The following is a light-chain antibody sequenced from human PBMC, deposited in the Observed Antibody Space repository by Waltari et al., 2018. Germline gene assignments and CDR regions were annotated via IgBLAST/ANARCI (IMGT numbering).Light chain of an antibody. CDR2: DNS. CDR3: GTWDSSLSAVV. Sequence: QSVLTQPPSVSAAPGQKVTISCYGSSSNIGNNYVSWYQQVPGTAPKLLIYDNSKRPSGVPDICSGSRSGTSATLRITGLQTEDEADYYCGTWDSSLSAVVFGGGTKLTVL. V-gene: IGLV1-51*01. J-gene: IGLJ2*01. CDR1: SSNIGNNY.